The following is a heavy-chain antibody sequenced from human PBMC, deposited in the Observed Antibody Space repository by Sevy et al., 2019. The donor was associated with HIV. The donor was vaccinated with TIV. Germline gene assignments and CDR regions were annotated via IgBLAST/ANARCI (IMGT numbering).Heavy chain of an antibody. V-gene: IGHV3-30-3*01. CDR2: ISYDGSNK. CDR1: GFTFSSYA. D-gene: IGHD5-12*01. Sequence: GGSLRLSCAASGFTFSSYAMHWVRQAPGKGLEWVAVISYDGSNKYYADSVKGRFTISRDNSKNTLYLQMNSLRAEDTAVYYCARLIEMATIRGAFDIWGQRTMVTVSS. J-gene: IGHJ3*02. CDR3: ARLIEMATIRGAFDI.